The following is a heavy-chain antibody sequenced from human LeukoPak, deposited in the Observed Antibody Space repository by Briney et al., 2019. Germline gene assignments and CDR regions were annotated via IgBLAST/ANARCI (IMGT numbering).Heavy chain of an antibody. J-gene: IGHJ4*02. Sequence: SETLSLTCTVSGGSISSYYWSWIRQPSGKGLEWIGYVYYSGSTNYNPSLKSRVTISVDTSKNQFSLRLNSVTAADTAMYFCVKSGGYGLIDYWGQGTLVTVSS. V-gene: IGHV4-59*08. CDR2: VYYSGST. CDR3: VKSGGYGLIDY. D-gene: IGHD1-26*01. CDR1: GGSISSYY.